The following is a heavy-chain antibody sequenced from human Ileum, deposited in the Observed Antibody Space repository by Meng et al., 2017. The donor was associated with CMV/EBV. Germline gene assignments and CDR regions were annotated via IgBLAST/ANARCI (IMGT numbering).Heavy chain of an antibody. V-gene: IGHV4-39*07. CDR1: GGSINSDCCN. CDR2: IYYRGNT. J-gene: IGHJ4*02. Sequence: QRHRQESGPGLVPPSGTLSLTCTVVGGSINSDCCNWGWIRQPPGKGLEWIGSIYYRGNTYYNPSLKTRVTLSIDTSKNQFSLNLNSMTAADTAVYYCVRSAPWLLVDYWGQGTLVTVSS. CDR3: VRSAPWLLVDY. D-gene: IGHD3-22*01.